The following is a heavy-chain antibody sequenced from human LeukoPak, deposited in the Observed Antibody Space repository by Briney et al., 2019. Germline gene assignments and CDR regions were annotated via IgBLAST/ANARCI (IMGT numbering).Heavy chain of an antibody. CDR3: ATDRGSRPNLDY. D-gene: IGHD3-16*01. CDR1: GYTFTGYY. CDR2: INPSGGST. J-gene: IGHJ4*02. Sequence: ASVKVSCKASGYTFTGYYMHWVRQAPGQGLEWMGIINPSGGSTSYAQKFQGRVTMTRDMSTSTVYMELSSLRSEDTAVYYCATDRGSRPNLDYWGQGTLVTVSS. V-gene: IGHV1-46*01.